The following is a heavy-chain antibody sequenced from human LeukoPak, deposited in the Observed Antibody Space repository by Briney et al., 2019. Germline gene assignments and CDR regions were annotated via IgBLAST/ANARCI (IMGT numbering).Heavy chain of an antibody. D-gene: IGHD1-1*01. CDR3: ARHGTSSYYYYAMDV. CDR1: GGSISSYY. V-gene: IGHV4-59*08. J-gene: IGHJ6*02. CDR2: IDYSGST. Sequence: PSETLSLTCTVSGGSISSYYWSWIRQPPGKGLEWIGFIDYSGSTNYNPSLRSRVTISVATSKNQFSLKLSSVTAADTAVYYCARHGTSSYYYYAMDVWGQGTTVTVPS.